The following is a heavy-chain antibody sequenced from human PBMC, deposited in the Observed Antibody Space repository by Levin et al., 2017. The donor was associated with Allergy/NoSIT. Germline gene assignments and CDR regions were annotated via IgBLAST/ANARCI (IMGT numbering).Heavy chain of an antibody. V-gene: IGHV3-48*03. Sequence: GESLKIFCAASGFTFSSYEMNWVRQAPGKGLEWVSYISSSGSTIYYADSVKGRFTISRDNAKNSLYLQMNSLRAEDTAVYYCARQLGNFWSGYNYFDYWGQGTLVTVSS. D-gene: IGHD3-3*01. CDR1: GFTFSSYE. CDR2: ISSSGSTI. CDR3: ARQLGNFWSGYNYFDY. J-gene: IGHJ4*02.